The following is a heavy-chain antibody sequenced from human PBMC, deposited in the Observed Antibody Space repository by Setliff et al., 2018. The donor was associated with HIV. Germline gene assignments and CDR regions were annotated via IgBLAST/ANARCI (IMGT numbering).Heavy chain of an antibody. CDR3: ARLAYSNYYSYYIDV. CDR1: GGSSSVNNYY. D-gene: IGHD4-4*01. Sequence: SETLSLTCSVSGGSSSVNNYYWAWVRQPPGKGLEWIGSVHKSGNSYYKPSLKSRATISVDTSENHFSIRLSSVTPADTAVYYCARLAYSNYYSYYIDVWGEGTMVTVSS. J-gene: IGHJ6*03. CDR2: VHKSGNS. V-gene: IGHV4-39*02.